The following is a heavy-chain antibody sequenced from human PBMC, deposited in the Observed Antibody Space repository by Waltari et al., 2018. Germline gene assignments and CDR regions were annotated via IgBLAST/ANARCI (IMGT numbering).Heavy chain of an antibody. Sequence: QLQLQESGPGLVKPSETLSLTCTVSGGSISSRSYYWGWIRQPPGKGLEWIGSIYYSGSTYYNPSLKSRVTISVDTSKNQFSLKLSSVTAADTAVYYCARDTAMVRRYYFDYWGQGTLVTVSS. J-gene: IGHJ4*02. V-gene: IGHV4-39*07. CDR2: IYYSGST. CDR1: GGSISSRSYY. CDR3: ARDTAMVRRYYFDY. D-gene: IGHD5-18*01.